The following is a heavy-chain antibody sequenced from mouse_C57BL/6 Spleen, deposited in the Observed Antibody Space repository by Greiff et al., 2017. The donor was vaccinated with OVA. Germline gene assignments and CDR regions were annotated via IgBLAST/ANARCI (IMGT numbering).Heavy chain of an antibody. Sequence: VQLKESGGGLVKPGGSLKLSCAASGFTFSSYAMSWVRQTPEKRLEWVATISDGGSYTYYPDNVKGRFTISRDNAKNNLYLQMSHLKSEDTAMYYCARLAQDYWGQGTTLTVSS. CDR3: ARLAQDY. J-gene: IGHJ2*01. CDR1: GFTFSSYA. CDR2: ISDGGSYT. V-gene: IGHV5-4*01. D-gene: IGHD6-1*01.